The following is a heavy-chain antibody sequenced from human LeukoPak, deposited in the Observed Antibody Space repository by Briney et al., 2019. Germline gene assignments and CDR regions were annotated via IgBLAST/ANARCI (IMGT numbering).Heavy chain of an antibody. Sequence: SETLSLTCAVSGYSISSSNWWGWIRQPPGKGLEWIGYIYYSGSTNYNPSLKSRVTMSVDTSKNQFSLKLSSVTALDTAVYYCARDGRRGAFDIWGQGTMVTVSS. CDR1: GYSISSSNW. J-gene: IGHJ3*02. CDR3: ARDGRRGAFDI. V-gene: IGHV4-28*06. CDR2: IYYSGST.